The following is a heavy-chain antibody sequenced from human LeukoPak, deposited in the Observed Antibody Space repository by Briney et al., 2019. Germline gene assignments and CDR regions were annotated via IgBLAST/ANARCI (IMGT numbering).Heavy chain of an antibody. CDR2: IYSGGST. CDR1: GFTVSSNY. CDR3: ARLSDSRVPRGPHFAY. D-gene: IGHD3-22*01. Sequence: GGSLRLSCAASGFTVSSNYMSWVRQAPGKGLEWVSVIYSGGSTYYADSVKGRFTISRDNSKNTLYLQMNSLRAEDTAVYYCARLSDSRVPRGPHFAYWGQETLVTVP. V-gene: IGHV3-66*01. J-gene: IGHJ4*02.